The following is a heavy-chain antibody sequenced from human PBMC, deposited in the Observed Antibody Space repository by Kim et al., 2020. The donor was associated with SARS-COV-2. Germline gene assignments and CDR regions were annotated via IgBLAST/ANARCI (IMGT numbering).Heavy chain of an antibody. Sequence: GGSLRLSCAASGFTFSSYAMSWVRQAPGKGLVWVSAITGSGDTTYYADSVKGRFTISRDNSKNTLYLQMNNLRAEDKALYYCAREGHYYDSSGQPLYYYYYGLDFWGQGTTVTVSS. J-gene: IGHJ6*02. CDR3: AREGHYYDSSGQPLYYYYYGLDF. CDR1: GFTFSSYA. D-gene: IGHD3-22*01. CDR2: ITGSGDTT. V-gene: IGHV3-23*01.